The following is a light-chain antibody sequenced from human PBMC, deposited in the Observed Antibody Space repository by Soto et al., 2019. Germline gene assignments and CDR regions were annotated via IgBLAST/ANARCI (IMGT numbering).Light chain of an antibody. Sequence: QSALTQPASVSGSPGQSITLSCTGTSSDVGSYNLVSWYQQHPGKAPKLMMYEGSKRHSGVSNRFSGSKSGNTASLTISGLQAEDEADYFCCSYAGSSTFVVFGGGTKLTVL. V-gene: IGLV2-23*03. CDR2: EGS. CDR3: CSYAGSSTFVV. CDR1: SSDVGSYNL. J-gene: IGLJ2*01.